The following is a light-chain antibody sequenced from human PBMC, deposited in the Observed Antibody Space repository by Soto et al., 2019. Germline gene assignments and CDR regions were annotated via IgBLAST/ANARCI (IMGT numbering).Light chain of an antibody. V-gene: IGLV2-23*03. J-gene: IGLJ2*01. CDR1: SSDVGSHNL. Sequence: QSVLTQPASVSGSPGQSITISCTGTSSDVGSHNLVSWYQHHPGKAPKLMLYDGSKRPSGVSNRFSGSKSGNTASLTISGLQAEDEADYYCCSYAGSSTFDVVFGGGTKLTVL. CDR3: CSYAGSSTFDVV. CDR2: DGS.